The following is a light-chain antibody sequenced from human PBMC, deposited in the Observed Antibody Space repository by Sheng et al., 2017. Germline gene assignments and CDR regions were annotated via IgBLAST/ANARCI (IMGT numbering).Light chain of an antibody. Sequence: QLVLTQSPSASASLGASVKLTCTLSSGHSSYAIAWYQQQPEKGPRYLMKLNSDGSHSKGDGIPDRFSGSSSGAEHYLTISSLQSEDEADYYCQTWGTGIGVFGGGTKLTVL. J-gene: IGLJ3*02. CDR2: LNSDGSH. V-gene: IGLV4-69*01. CDR3: QTWGTGIGV. CDR1: SGHSSYA.